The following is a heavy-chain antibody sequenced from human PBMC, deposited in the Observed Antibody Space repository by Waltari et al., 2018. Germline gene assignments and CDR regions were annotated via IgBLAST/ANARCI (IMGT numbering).Heavy chain of an antibody. J-gene: IGHJ4*02. D-gene: IGHD7-27*01. Sequence: EVQLVEAGGGLVPPGGSLSLSWTARGFTFSNVWPSSARQAPGKGLERVANIKKEGSEKYSVDSVKGRFTVSRENAKNSLYLQLSSLRAEDTAVYYCARPLGVDETQDYWGQGTLVTVSS. V-gene: IGHV3-7*01. CDR3: ARPLGVDETQDY. CDR1: GFTFSNVW. CDR2: IKKEGSEK.